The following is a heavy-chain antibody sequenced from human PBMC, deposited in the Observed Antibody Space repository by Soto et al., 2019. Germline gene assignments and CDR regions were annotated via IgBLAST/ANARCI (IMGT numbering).Heavy chain of an antibody. V-gene: IGHV4-39*02. CDR2: IYYSRST. D-gene: IGHD5-18*01. Sequence: SETLSLTCTVSGGSISRSSYYWGRIRQPPGKGLEWIGSIYYSRSTYYNPSLKSRVTISVDTSKKQFSLKLSSVTAADTAVYYCVRDAGYSYGYFDDWGQGTLVTVPQ. CDR1: GGSISRSSYY. CDR3: VRDAGYSYGYFDD. J-gene: IGHJ4*02.